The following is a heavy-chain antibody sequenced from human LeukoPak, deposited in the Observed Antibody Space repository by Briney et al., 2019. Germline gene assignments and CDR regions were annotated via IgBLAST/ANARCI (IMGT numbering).Heavy chain of an antibody. V-gene: IGHV3-15*07. D-gene: IGHD3-3*02. CDR1: GFTFSSYG. J-gene: IGHJ5*02. CDR2: IKSKTDGGTT. Sequence: GGSLRLSCAASGFTFSSYGMHWVRQAPGKGLEWVGRIKSKTDGGTTDYAAPVKGRFTISRDDSKNTLYLQMNSLKTEDTAVYYCTTDLISPNWFDPWGQGTLVTVSS. CDR3: TTDLISPNWFDP.